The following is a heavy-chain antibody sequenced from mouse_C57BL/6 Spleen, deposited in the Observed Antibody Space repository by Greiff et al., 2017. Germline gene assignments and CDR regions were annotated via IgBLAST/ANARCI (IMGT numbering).Heavy chain of an antibody. J-gene: IGHJ2*01. CDR3: ARGTDYPYYFDY. CDR1: GYTFTSYW. Sequence: QVQLQQPGAELVMPGASVKLSCKASGYTFTSYWMHWVKQRPGQGLEWIGEIDPSDNYTNYNQKFKGKSTLTVDKSSSTAYMQLSSLTSDDSAVYYCARGTDYPYYFDYWGQGTTLTVSS. CDR2: IDPSDNYT. D-gene: IGHD2-4*01. V-gene: IGHV1-69*01.